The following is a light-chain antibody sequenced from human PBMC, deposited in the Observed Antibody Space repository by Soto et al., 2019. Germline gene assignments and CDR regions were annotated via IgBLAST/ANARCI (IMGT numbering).Light chain of an antibody. Sequence: DIQMTQSPSSLSASVGERVTITCRASHDIAHYLNWYQHQPGKAPKLLFTTASTLQSGVPSRFSGSGFGTEFTLTIDNLQPDDFATYFCQQSYNTPQTFGQGT. V-gene: IGKV1-39*01. CDR2: TAS. CDR1: HDIAHY. CDR3: QQSYNTPQT. J-gene: IGKJ1*01.